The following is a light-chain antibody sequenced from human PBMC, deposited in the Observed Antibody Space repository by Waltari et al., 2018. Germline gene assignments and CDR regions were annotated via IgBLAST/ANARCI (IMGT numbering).Light chain of an antibody. CDR2: GVT. V-gene: IGLV2-23*02. J-gene: IGLJ3*02. CDR1: SRDVGAYNL. Sequence: QSALTQSASVSGSPGQSITISCTGTSRDVGAYNLVSWYQQLPGRAPKLILSGVTKRPSGISGRSSGSKSGNTASLTISGRQSEDEADYYCSSYTQSRTRVFGGGTKLTVL. CDR3: SSYTQSRTRV.